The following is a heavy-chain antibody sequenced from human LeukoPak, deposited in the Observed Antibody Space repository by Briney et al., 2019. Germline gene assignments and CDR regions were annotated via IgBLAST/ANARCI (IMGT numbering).Heavy chain of an antibody. D-gene: IGHD2-8*01. CDR2: IKQDGSEK. V-gene: IGHV3-7*01. CDR1: GFTFRSYW. Sequence: GGSLRLSCAASGFTFRSYWMSWVRQAPGKGLEWVANIKQDGSEKYYVDSVKGRFTISRDNAKNSLYLQMNRLRAEDTAVYYCARSNEARLYYFDYWGQGTLVTVSS. CDR3: ARSNEARLYYFDY. J-gene: IGHJ4*02.